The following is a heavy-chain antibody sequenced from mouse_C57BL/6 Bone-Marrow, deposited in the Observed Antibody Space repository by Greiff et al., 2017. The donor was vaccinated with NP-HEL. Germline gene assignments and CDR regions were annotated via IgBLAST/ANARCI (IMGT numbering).Heavy chain of an antibody. D-gene: IGHD2-5*01. CDR2: IRSKSNNYAT. CDR1: GFSFNTYA. V-gene: IGHV10-1*01. Sequence: GGGLVQPKGSLKLSCAASGFSFNTYAMNWVRQAPGKGLEWVARIRSKSNNYATYYADSVKDRFTISRDDSESMLYLQMNNLKTEDTAMYYCVYSNPSMDYWGQGTSVTVSS. CDR3: VYSNPSMDY. J-gene: IGHJ4*01.